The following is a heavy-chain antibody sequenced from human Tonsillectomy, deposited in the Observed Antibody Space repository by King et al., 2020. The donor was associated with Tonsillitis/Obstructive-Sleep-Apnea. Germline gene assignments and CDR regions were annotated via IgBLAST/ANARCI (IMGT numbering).Heavy chain of an antibody. CDR2: ISWNSGSI. CDR3: EKDLAWELLNDTFDI. J-gene: IGHJ3*02. CDR1: GFTFDDYA. V-gene: IGHV3-9*01. Sequence: VQLVESGGGLVQPGRSLRLSCAASGFTFDDYAMHWVRQAPGKGLEWVSGISWNSGSIGYADSVKGRFTISRDNAKNSLYLQMNSLRAEDTALYYCEKDLAWELLNDTFDIWGQGTMVTVSS. D-gene: IGHD1-26*01.